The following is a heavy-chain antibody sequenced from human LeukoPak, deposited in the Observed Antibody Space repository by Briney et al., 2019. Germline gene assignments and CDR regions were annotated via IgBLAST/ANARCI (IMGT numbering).Heavy chain of an antibody. D-gene: IGHD6-19*01. CDR1: GYSISSGYY. V-gene: IGHV4-38-2*02. J-gene: IGHJ4*02. CDR3: AREMDSNGCFDD. CDR2: IYHSGST. Sequence: SETLSLTCTVSGYSISSGYYWGWIRQPPGKWLEWIGSIYHSGSTYYNPSLKSRVTISVDTSKNQFSLKLSSVTAADTAVYYCAREMDSNGCFDDWGQGTLVTVSS.